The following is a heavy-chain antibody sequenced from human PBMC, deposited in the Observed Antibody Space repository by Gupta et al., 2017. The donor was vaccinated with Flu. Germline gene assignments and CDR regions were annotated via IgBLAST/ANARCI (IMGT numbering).Heavy chain of an antibody. V-gene: IGHV1-69*01. D-gene: IGHD2-15*01. CDR2: IIPIFGTA. CDR1: GGTFSSYA. J-gene: IGHJ6*03. CDR3: AREPPGYCSGGSCYLGSDTPSYYYYCMDV. Sequence: QVQLVQSGAEVKKPGSSVKVSCKASGGTFSSYAISWVRQAPGQGLEWMGGIIPIFGTANYAQKFQGRVTITADESTSTAYMELSSLRSEDTAVYYCAREPPGYCSGGSCYLGSDTPSYYYYCMDVWGKGTTVTVSS.